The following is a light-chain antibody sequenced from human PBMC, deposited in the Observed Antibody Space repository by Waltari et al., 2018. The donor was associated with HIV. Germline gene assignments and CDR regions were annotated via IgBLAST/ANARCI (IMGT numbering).Light chain of an antibody. J-gene: IGLJ2*01. CDR2: DVI. CDR1: SSDVGGYNY. V-gene: IGLV2-8*01. CDR3: SSDAGSKVV. Sequence: QSALTQPPSASGSPGQSVTLSCTGTSSDVGGYNYVSGHQQHPGKAPKLMIYDVIKRPSGVPVRFSGSKSGNTASLTVSGLQPEDEADYYCSSDAGSKVVFGGGTRLTVL.